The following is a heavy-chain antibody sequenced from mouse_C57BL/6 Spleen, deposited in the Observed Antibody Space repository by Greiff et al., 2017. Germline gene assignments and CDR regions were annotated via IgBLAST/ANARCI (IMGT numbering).Heavy chain of an antibody. D-gene: IGHD1-1*01. CDR1: GYTFTSDW. J-gene: IGHJ2*01. Sequence: QVQLQQPGAELVRPGTSVKLSCKASGYTFTSDWMHWVKQRPGQGLEWIGVIDPSDSYTKYNQKFKGKATLTEDTSSSTAYLQLSSLTSEASAVYYSARYTVPGYWGQGTTLTVSS. V-gene: IGHV1-59*01. CDR3: ARYTVPGY. CDR2: IDPSDSYT.